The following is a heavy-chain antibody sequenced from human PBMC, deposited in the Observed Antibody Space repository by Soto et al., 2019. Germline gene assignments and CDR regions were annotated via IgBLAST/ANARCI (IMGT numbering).Heavy chain of an antibody. V-gene: IGHV3-9*01. CDR2: ISWNSGSI. CDR3: AKDSNGDPKYYYYGMDV. J-gene: IGHJ6*02. CDR1: GFTFDDYA. D-gene: IGHD4-17*01. Sequence: EVQLVESGGGLVQPGRSLRLSCAASGFTFDDYAMHWVRQAPGKGLEWVSGISWNSGSIGYADSVKGRFTISRDNAKNSLYLQMNSLRAEDTALYYCAKDSNGDPKYYYYGMDVWGQGTTVTVSS.